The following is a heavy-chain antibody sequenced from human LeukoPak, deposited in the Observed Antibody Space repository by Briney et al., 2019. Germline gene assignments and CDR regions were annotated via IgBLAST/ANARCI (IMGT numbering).Heavy chain of an antibody. J-gene: IGHJ4*02. D-gene: IGHD3-10*01. V-gene: IGHV1-69*04. CDR1: GGTFSSYA. CDR2: IIPILGIA. Sequence: ASVKVSCKASGGTFSSYAISWVRQAPGQGLGWMGRIIPILGIANYAQKFQGRVTITADKSTSTAYMELSSLRSEDTAVYYCARERITMVRGVIDYWGQGTLVTVSS. CDR3: ARERITMVRGVIDY.